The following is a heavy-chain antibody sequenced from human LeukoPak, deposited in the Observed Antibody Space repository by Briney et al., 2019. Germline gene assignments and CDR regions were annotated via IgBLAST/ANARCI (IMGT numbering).Heavy chain of an antibody. Sequence: TSETLSLTCTVSGGSISSYYWSWIRQPPGKGLEWIGYIYYSGSTNYNPSLKSRVTISVDTSKNQFSLKLSPVTAADTAMYYCARQDYGDYFGYYYYYMDVWGKGTTVTVSS. V-gene: IGHV4-59*01. J-gene: IGHJ6*03. CDR3: ARQDYGDYFGYYYYYMDV. CDR2: IYYSGST. D-gene: IGHD4-17*01. CDR1: GGSISSYY.